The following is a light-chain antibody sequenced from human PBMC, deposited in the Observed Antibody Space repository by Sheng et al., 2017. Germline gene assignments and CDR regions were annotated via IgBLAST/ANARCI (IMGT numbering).Light chain of an antibody. CDR2: AAS. CDR1: QGIRND. CDR3: QQYDDLPFT. Sequence: AIQMTQSPSSLSASVGDRVTITCRASQGIRNDLGWYQQKPGKAPKLLIYAASSLQSGVPSRFSGSGSGTDFTLTIDSLQPEDLATYFCQQYDDLPFTFGPGTKVDLK. V-gene: IGKV1-6*01. J-gene: IGKJ3*01.